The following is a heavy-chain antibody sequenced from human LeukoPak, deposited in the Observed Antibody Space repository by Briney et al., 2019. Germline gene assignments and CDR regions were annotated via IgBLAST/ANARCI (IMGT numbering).Heavy chain of an antibody. Sequence: GGSLRLSCTASGFTFSSYAMSWVRQAPGKGLEWVSAISGSGGSTYYADSVKGRFTISRDNSKNTLYLQMNSLRAEDTAVYYCAKAFNYDTDFDYWGQGTLVAVSS. J-gene: IGHJ4*02. CDR3: AKAFNYDTDFDY. V-gene: IGHV3-23*01. CDR2: ISGSGGST. CDR1: GFTFSSYA. D-gene: IGHD3-9*01.